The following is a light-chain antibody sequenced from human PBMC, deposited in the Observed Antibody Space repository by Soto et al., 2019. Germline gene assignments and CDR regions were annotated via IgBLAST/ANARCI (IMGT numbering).Light chain of an antibody. CDR3: QQFYSSPLT. CDR2: WAS. V-gene: IGKV4-1*01. Sequence: DIVMTQSPASLAVSLGERATINCKSSQSLLFRSNKKNYLAWYQQRPGQPPKLLIYWASSRESGVPDRFTGSGSGTDFTLSISSLQAEDVAVYYCQQFYSSPLTFGGGTKVEIK. CDR1: QSLLFRSNKKNY. J-gene: IGKJ4*01.